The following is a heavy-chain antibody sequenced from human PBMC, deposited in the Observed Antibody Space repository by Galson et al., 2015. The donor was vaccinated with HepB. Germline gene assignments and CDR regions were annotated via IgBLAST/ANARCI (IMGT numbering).Heavy chain of an antibody. J-gene: IGHJ4*02. V-gene: IGHV1-3*01. D-gene: IGHD1-20*01. CDR1: GYTFTSYA. CDR2: INAGNGNT. CDR3: ARVRITGTRYDY. Sequence: SVKVSCKASGYTFTSYAMHWVRQAPGQRLEWMGWINAGNGNTKYSQKFQGRVTITRDTSASTAYMELSSLRSEDTAVYYCARVRITGTRYDYWGQGTLVTVSS.